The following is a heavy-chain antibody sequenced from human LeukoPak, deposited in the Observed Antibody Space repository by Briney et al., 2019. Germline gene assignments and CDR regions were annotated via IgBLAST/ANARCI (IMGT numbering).Heavy chain of an antibody. Sequence: GGSLRLSCAASGFLFNKYWMTWVRQAPGKGLEWVANIKEDDSEIYYVDSVKGRFTISRDNAKKSLYLHMSSLRVEDTAVYFCGRLRSFDQWGQGTLVTVSS. CDR3: GRLRSFDQ. D-gene: IGHD5-24*01. CDR2: IKEDDSEI. V-gene: IGHV3-7*01. J-gene: IGHJ4*02. CDR1: GFLFNKYW.